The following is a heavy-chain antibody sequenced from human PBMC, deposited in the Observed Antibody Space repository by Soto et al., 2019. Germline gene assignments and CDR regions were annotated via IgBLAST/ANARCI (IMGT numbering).Heavy chain of an antibody. J-gene: IGHJ5*02. V-gene: IGHV3-9*01. CDR1: GFTFDDYA. D-gene: IGHD4-17*01. CDR2: ISWNSGSI. CDR3: AKDIADYEGSNWFDP. Sequence: EVQLVESGGGLVQPGRSLRLSCAASGFTFDDYAMHWVRQAPGKGLAWVSGISWNSGSIGYADSVKGRFTISRDNAKNSLYLQMNSLRAEDTALYYCAKDIADYEGSNWFDPWGQGTLVTVSS.